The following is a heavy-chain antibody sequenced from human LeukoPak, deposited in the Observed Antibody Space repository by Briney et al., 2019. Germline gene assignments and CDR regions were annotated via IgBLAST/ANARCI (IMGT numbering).Heavy chain of an antibody. CDR3: ARGSSGYAFDY. J-gene: IGHJ4*02. Sequence: SETLSLTCAVYGGSFSGYYWSWIRQPPGKGLERIGEINHSGSTNYNPSLKSRVTISVDTSKNQFSLKLSSVTAADTAVYYCARGSSGYAFDYWGQGTLVTVSS. CDR2: INHSGST. D-gene: IGHD3-22*01. CDR1: GGSFSGYY. V-gene: IGHV4-34*01.